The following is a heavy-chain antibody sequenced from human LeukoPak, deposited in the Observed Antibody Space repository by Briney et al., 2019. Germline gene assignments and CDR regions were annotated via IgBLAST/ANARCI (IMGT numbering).Heavy chain of an antibody. J-gene: IGHJ6*03. CDR2: MNPNSGNT. CDR1: GGTFSSYA. D-gene: IGHD2-2*01. Sequence: ASVKVSCKASGGTFSSYAISWVRQAPGQGLEWMGWMNPNSGNTGYAQKFQGRVTITRNTSISTAYMELSSLRSEDTAVYYCARAVSKGSTSWYYYYYYMDVWGKGTTVTVSS. V-gene: IGHV1-8*03. CDR3: ARAVSKGSTSWYYYYYYMDV.